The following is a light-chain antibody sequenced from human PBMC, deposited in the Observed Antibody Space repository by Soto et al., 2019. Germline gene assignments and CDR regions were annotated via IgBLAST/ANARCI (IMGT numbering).Light chain of an antibody. CDR2: GAS. CDR3: QQYGSSPIT. Sequence: EIVLTQSPGTLSLSPGERATLSCRASQSVAGSYLAWYQQKPGQAPRLLMYGASSRATGIPDRLSGSGSGTDFTLTISRLEPEDFAVYYCQQYGSSPITFGQGTRLEIK. CDR1: QSVAGSY. J-gene: IGKJ5*01. V-gene: IGKV3-20*01.